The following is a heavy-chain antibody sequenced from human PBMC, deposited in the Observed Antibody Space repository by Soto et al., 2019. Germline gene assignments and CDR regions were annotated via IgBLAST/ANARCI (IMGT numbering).Heavy chain of an antibody. CDR3: ARDRGYSTFDM. CDR1: GFTLSSYW. V-gene: IGHV3-7*01. J-gene: IGHJ3*02. CDR2: MKEDGTEK. Sequence: PVGSLRLSCGASGFTLSSYWMSWVRQAPGKGLEWVANMKEDGTEKNYVDSVKGRFTISRDNAKNSLYLQMNSLRAEDTAVYYCARDRGYSTFDMWGQGTMVTVSS. D-gene: IGHD1-26*01.